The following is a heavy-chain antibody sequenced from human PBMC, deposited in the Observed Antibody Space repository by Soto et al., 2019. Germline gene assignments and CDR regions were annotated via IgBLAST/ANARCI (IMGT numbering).Heavy chain of an antibody. CDR2: IGGRGGNA. D-gene: IGHD2-21*02. V-gene: IGHV3-23*01. CDR3: AKARHSGDFAGSYDS. CDR1: GFSFIDYA. Sequence: GGSLRLSCAASGFSFIDYAINWVRQVPGRGLEYVAGIGGRGGNAFYADSMKGRFSISRDNSKNTVYLHMHNLRVDDSAMYYCAKARHSGDFAGSYDSCGQGTLVTVSS. J-gene: IGHJ5*02.